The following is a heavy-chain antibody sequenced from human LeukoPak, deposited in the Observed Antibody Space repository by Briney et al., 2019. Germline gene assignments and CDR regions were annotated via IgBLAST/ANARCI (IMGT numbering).Heavy chain of an antibody. J-gene: IGHJ4*02. Sequence: SETLSLTCTVSGASISSSSYYWGWIRQPPGKGLEWIGSISYSGNTYYNPSLKSRVTVSVDTSKNQFSLKLSSVTAADTAAYYCASQYYYDSSGYSYYFDYWGQGTLVTVSS. V-gene: IGHV4-39*07. CDR2: ISYSGNT. CDR3: ASQYYYDSSGYSYYFDY. D-gene: IGHD3-22*01. CDR1: GASISSSSYY.